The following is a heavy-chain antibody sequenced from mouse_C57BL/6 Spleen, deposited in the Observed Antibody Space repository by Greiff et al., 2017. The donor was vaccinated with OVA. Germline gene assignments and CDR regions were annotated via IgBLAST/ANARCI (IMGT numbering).Heavy chain of an antibody. V-gene: IGHV1-12*01. CDR3: AKSLYDYDGYAMDY. CDR1: GYTFTSYN. J-gene: IGHJ4*01. D-gene: IGHD2-4*01. CDR2: IYPGNGDT. Sequence: LQESGAELVRPGASVKMSCKASGYTFTSYNMHWVKQTPRQGLEWIGAIYPGNGDTSYNQKFKGKATLTVDKSSSTAYMQLSSLTSEDSAVYFCAKSLYDYDGYAMDYWGQGTSVTVSS.